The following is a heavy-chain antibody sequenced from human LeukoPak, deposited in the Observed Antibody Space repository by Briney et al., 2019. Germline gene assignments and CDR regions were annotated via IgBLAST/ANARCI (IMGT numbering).Heavy chain of an antibody. CDR3: ARDYYGSGSPRGSYGMDV. CDR1: GGSISSYY. CDR2: IYTSGST. D-gene: IGHD3-10*01. Sequence: SETLSLTCTVSGGSISSYYWSWIRQPAGKGLEWIGRIYTSGSTNYNPSLKSRVTMSVDTSKNQFSLKLSSVTAADTAVYYCARDYYGSGSPRGSYGMDVWGQGTTVTVSS. V-gene: IGHV4-4*07. J-gene: IGHJ6*02.